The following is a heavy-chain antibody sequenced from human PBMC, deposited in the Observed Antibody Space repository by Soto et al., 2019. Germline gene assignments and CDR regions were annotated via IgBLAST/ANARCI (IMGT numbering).Heavy chain of an antibody. V-gene: IGHV3-23*01. D-gene: IGHD3-22*01. CDR1: GFTFNNYA. J-gene: IGHJ4*02. CDR3: AKRGGTDGSGYPYYLDY. CDR2: ISGSGGAT. Sequence: GGSLRLSCAASGFTFNNYAMTWVRQDPGTGLEWVATISGSGGATYYADSVKGRFTVSRDNSKNTLDLQMNSLRAEETAVYFCAKRGGTDGSGYPYYLDYWGQGTLVTVSS.